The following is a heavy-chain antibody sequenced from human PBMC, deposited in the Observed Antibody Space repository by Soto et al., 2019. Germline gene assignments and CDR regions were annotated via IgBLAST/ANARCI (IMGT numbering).Heavy chain of an antibody. V-gene: IGHV3-33*01. D-gene: IGHD2-2*01. CDR1: GFTFSSYG. Sequence: GGSLRLSCAASGFTFSSYGMHWVRQAPGKGLEWVAVIWYDGSNKYYADSVKGRFTISRDNSKNTLYLQMNSLRAEDTAVYYCARASIGYCSSTSCYVIKEFDYWGQGTLVTVSS. CDR2: IWYDGSNK. J-gene: IGHJ4*02. CDR3: ARASIGYCSSTSCYVIKEFDY.